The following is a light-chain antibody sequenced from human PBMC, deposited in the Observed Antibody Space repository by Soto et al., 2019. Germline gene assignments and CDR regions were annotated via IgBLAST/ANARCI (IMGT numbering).Light chain of an antibody. J-gene: IGKJ5*01. CDR2: GAS. V-gene: IGKV3-15*01. Sequence: EIVMTQSPATLSVSPGERATLSCGASQSVSSNLAWYQQKPGQAPRLLIYGASTRATGTPARFSGSGSGTDFTLTISSLEPEDFAVYYCQQRTNWRITFGQGTRLEIK. CDR1: QSVSSN. CDR3: QQRTNWRIT.